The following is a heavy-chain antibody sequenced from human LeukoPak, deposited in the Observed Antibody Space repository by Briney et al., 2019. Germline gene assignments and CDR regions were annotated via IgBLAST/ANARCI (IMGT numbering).Heavy chain of an antibody. V-gene: IGHV3-74*01. Sequence: GGSLRLSCAASGFTFSSYWMHWVRQVPGKGLVWVSHINIDGSSTTYADSVKGRFTISRDNAKNSLHLQMHSLRAEDTAVYYCVRDNPRCCGVVPANIDDYWGQGTLVTVSS. J-gene: IGHJ4*02. D-gene: IGHD2-15*01. CDR1: GFTFSSYW. CDR2: INIDGSST. CDR3: VRDNPRCCGVVPANIDDY.